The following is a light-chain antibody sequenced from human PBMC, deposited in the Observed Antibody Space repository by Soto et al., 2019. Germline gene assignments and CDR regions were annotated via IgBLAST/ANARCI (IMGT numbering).Light chain of an antibody. Sequence: IVLTHSPATLSFSPGEIATLSFRASQSVSSYLDWFQQKPGQAPRLLIYDASNRATGIPARFSGSGSGTDFTLTITSLDPEDFAFYYCHQRQRWPRTFGQGTKVDIK. V-gene: IGKV3-11*01. CDR2: DAS. CDR1: QSVSSY. J-gene: IGKJ1*01. CDR3: HQRQRWPRT.